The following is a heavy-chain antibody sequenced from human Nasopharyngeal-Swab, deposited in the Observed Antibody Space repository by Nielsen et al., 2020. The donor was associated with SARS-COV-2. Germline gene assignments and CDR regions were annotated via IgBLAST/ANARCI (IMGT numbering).Heavy chain of an antibody. V-gene: IGHV4-34*01. CDR1: GGSFSGYY. Sequence: SETLSLTCAVYGGSFSGYYWSWIRQLPGKGLEWIGEINHSGSTNYNPSLKSRVTISVDTSKNQFSLKLSSVTAADTAVYYCARGTQIYSSGYSYYYYMDVWGKGTTVTVSS. CDR3: ARGTQIYSSGYSYYYYMDV. CDR2: INHSGST. D-gene: IGHD3-22*01. J-gene: IGHJ6*03.